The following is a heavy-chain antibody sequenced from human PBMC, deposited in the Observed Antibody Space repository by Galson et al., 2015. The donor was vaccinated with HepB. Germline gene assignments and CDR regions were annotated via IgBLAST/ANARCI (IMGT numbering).Heavy chain of an antibody. CDR1: GLIFSSYV. CDR3: AKRGSSGWPEFDY. Sequence: SLRLSCAASGLIFSSYVVSWVRQAPGKGLEWVSGISGDGYTTYYADSVKGRFTISRDISKNTVFLQMNSLRAEDTAVYYCAKRGSSGWPEFDYWGQGTLVTVSS. J-gene: IGHJ4*02. D-gene: IGHD6-19*01. V-gene: IGHV3-23*01. CDR2: ISGDGYTT.